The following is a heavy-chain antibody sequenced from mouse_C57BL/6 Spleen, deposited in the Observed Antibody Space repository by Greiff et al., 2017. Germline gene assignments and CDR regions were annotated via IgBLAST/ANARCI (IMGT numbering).Heavy chain of an antibody. CDR3: ARDYYGTPLNWWYFDV. D-gene: IGHD1-2*01. CDR1: GYTFTSYW. V-gene: IGHV1-55*01. J-gene: IGHJ1*03. CDR2: IYPGSGST. Sequence: VQLQQPGAELVKPGASVKMSCKASGYTFTSYWITWVKQRPGQGLEWIGDIYPGSGSTNYNEKFKSKATLTVDTSSSTAYMQLSSLTSEDSAVYYCARDYYGTPLNWWYFDVWGTGTTVTVSS.